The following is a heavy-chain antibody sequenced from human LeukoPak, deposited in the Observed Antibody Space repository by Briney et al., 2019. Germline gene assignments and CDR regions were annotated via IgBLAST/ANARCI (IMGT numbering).Heavy chain of an antibody. CDR2: ISGSGGST. Sequence: QAGGSLRLSCAASGFTFSSYAMSWVRQAPGKGLEWVSAISGSGGSTYYADSVKGRFTISRDNSKNTLYLQMNSLRAEDTAVYYCAKEEKIQLWLARTYQNFDYWGQGTLVTVSS. V-gene: IGHV3-23*01. J-gene: IGHJ4*02. CDR3: AKEEKIQLWLARTYQNFDY. D-gene: IGHD5-18*01. CDR1: GFTFSSYA.